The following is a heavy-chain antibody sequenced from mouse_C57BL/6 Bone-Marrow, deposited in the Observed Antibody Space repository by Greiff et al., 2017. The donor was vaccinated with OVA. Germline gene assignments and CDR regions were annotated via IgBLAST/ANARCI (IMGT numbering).Heavy chain of an antibody. CDR1: GFTFSSYA. CDR2: ISDGGSYT. CDR3: ARGGWLLSMDY. D-gene: IGHD2-3*01. V-gene: IGHV5-4*03. J-gene: IGHJ4*01. Sequence: EVKLVESGGGLVKPGGSLKLSCAASGFTFSSYAMSWVRQTPEKRLEWVATISDGGSYTYYPDNVKGRFTISRDNAKNNLYLQMSHLKSEDTAMYYCARGGWLLSMDYWGQGTSVTVSS.